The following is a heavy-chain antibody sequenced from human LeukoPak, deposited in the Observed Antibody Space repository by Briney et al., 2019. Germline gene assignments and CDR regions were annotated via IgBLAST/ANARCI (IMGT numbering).Heavy chain of an antibody. V-gene: IGHV5-51*01. CDR2: IYPSDSDT. CDR3: ARRSSGWSFNY. Sequence: GASLKISCKGSGYSFTSYWIGWVRQMPGKDLEWVGIIYPSDSDTRYSPSFQGQVTISADKSISTAYLQWSSLKASDTAIYYCARRSSGWSFNYWGQGALVTVSS. CDR1: GYSFTSYW. D-gene: IGHD6-19*01. J-gene: IGHJ4*02.